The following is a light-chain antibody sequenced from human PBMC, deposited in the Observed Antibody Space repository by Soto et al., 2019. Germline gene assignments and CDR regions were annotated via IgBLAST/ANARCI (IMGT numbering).Light chain of an antibody. Sequence: EVVLTQSPATLSVSPGAGATLSCRASQSVRSSLVWYQQRPGQALRLLIYGASSRATGIPDRFSGSGSGTDFTLPISSLQPEDFATYYCQQSYSTSITFGQGTRLEIK. CDR3: QQSYSTSIT. V-gene: IGKV3D-15*01. CDR1: QSVRSS. J-gene: IGKJ5*01. CDR2: GAS.